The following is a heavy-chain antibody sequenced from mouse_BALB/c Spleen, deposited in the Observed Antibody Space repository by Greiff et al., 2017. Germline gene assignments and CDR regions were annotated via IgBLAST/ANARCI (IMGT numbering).Heavy chain of an antibody. Sequence: EVQVVESGGGLVQPGGSRKLSCAASGFTFSSFGMHWVRQAPEKGLEWVAYISSGSSTIYYADTVKGRFTISRDNPKNTLFLQMTSLRSEDTAMYYCARSGDYGYHAMDYWGQGTSVTVSS. CDR2: ISSGSSTI. V-gene: IGHV5-17*02. CDR1: GFTFSSFG. CDR3: ARSGDYGYHAMDY. D-gene: IGHD1-2*01. J-gene: IGHJ4*01.